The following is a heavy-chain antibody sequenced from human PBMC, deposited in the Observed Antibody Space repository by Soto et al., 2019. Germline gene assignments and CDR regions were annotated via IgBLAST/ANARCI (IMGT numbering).Heavy chain of an antibody. CDR1: GFTFSSYA. V-gene: IGHV3-23*01. J-gene: IGHJ4*02. CDR2: IGASGAGT. Sequence: EVQLLESGGGLVQPGGSLRLSCAASGFTFSSYAMSWVRQAPGKGLEWVSGIGASGAGTYYADSVKGRFTISRDNSKNTLHLQMNSLRAEDTAVYYYALRKTGSYFDYWGQGTLVTVSS. CDR3: ALRKTGSYFDY. D-gene: IGHD1-26*01.